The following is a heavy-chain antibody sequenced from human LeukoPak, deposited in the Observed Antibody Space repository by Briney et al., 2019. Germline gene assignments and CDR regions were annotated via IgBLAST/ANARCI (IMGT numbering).Heavy chain of an antibody. J-gene: IGHJ3*02. CDR1: GFTFSSYA. CDR3: AREGEMNAFDI. D-gene: IGHD3-10*01. CDR2: ISYDGSNK. V-gene: IGHV3-30-3*01. Sequence: GRSLRLSCAASGFTFSSYAMHWVRQAPGKGLEWVAVISYDGSNKYYADSVKGRFTISRDNSKNTLYLQMNSLRAEDTAVYYCAREGEMNAFDIWGQGTMVTVSS.